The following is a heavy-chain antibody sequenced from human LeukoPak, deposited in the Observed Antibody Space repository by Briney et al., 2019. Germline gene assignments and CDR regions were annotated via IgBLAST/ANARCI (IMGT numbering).Heavy chain of an antibody. CDR2: ISGSGGST. CDR1: GFTFSSYA. J-gene: IGHJ4*02. Sequence: GGSLRLSCEASGFTFSSYAMSWVRHAPGKGLEWVSGISGSGGSTYYADSVKGRLTISRDNSKNTLYLQMNSRRAEDTAVHYCAKGIAGSRPPFDYWGQGTLVTVSS. CDR3: AKGIAGSRPPFDY. V-gene: IGHV3-23*01.